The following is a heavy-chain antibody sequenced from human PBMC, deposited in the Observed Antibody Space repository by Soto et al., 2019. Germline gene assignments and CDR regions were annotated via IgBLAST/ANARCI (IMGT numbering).Heavy chain of an antibody. D-gene: IGHD3-3*01. Sequence: PGGSLRLSCAASGLTFSDHYMDWVRQAPGKGLEWVGRTRNKANSYTTEYAASVKGRFTISRDDSKNSLYLQMNSLKTEDTAVYYCASLRGGDFWSRYHTSHSADVWGQGTKVTVYS. CDR3: ASLRGGDFWSRYHTSHSADV. CDR1: GLTFSDHY. V-gene: IGHV3-72*01. CDR2: TRNKANSYTT. J-gene: IGHJ6*02.